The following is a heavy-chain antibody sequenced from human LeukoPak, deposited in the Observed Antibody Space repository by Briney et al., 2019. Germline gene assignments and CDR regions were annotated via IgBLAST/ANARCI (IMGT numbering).Heavy chain of an antibody. V-gene: IGHV3-7*01. CDR3: ARDGKVAVVPAD. D-gene: IGHD2-2*01. Sequence: QPGRSLRLSCAASGFTFSSYGMHWVRQAPGKGLEWVANMKQDGTEKYYVDSVKGRFTISRDNAKNSLYLQMNKLRVDDTAVYYCARDGKVAVVPADWGQGTLVIVSS. CDR1: GFTFSSYG. J-gene: IGHJ4*02. CDR2: MKQDGTEK.